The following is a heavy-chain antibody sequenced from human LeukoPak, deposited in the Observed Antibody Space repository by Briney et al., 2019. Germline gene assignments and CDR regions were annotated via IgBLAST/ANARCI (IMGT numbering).Heavy chain of an antibody. CDR3: ARGPIAVAMDNWFDP. Sequence: ASVKVSCKASGYTFTGYYMHWVRQAPGQGLEWMGWINPNSGGTNYAQKFQGRVTMTRDTSISTAYMELSRPRSDDTAVYYCARGPIAVAMDNWFDPWGQGTLVTVSS. V-gene: IGHV1-2*02. D-gene: IGHD6-19*01. CDR1: GYTFTGYY. J-gene: IGHJ5*02. CDR2: INPNSGGT.